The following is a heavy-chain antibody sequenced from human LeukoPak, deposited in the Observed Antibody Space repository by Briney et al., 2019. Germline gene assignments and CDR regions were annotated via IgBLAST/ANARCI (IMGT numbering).Heavy chain of an antibody. Sequence: SETLSLTCAVYGGSFSGYYWSWIRQPPGKGLEWIGEINHSGSTNYNPSLKSRVTISVDTSKNQFSLKLSSVTAADTAVYYCARCSRIAARPLWLDYWGQGTLATVSS. D-gene: IGHD6-6*01. CDR2: INHSGST. V-gene: IGHV4-34*01. CDR3: ARCSRIAARPLWLDY. J-gene: IGHJ4*02. CDR1: GGSFSGYY.